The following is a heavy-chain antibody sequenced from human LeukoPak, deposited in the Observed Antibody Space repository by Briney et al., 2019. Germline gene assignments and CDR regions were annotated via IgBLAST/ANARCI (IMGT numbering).Heavy chain of an antibody. J-gene: IGHJ6*03. CDR2: IYSSGRT. CDR1: GGSISSYY. Sequence: RSDTLSLTCTVSGGSISSYYWNWIRQPAGEGLEWIGRIYSSGRTIYHPSRESPVNQSVDTSKNHSSLKPRSAPGADTAVDYRARVYPCYYENSGLSYYYMDVWGKGTTVAVSS. CDR3: ARVYPCYYENSGLSYYYMDV. D-gene: IGHD3-22*01. V-gene: IGHV4-4*07.